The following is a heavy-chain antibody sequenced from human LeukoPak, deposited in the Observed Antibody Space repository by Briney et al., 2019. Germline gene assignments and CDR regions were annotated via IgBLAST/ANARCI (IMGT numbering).Heavy chain of an antibody. CDR2: IYSGGNT. J-gene: IGHJ4*02. Sequence: GGSLKLSCAASGFTVSSNYMNWVRQAPGQGLEWVSVIYSGGNTYYADSVKGRFTISRDNFKNTLYLQMNSLRAEDTAVYYCAASRYRSGWYMADYWGQGTLVTVSS. CDR1: GFTVSSNY. CDR3: AASRYRSGWYMADY. V-gene: IGHV3-66*01. D-gene: IGHD6-19*01.